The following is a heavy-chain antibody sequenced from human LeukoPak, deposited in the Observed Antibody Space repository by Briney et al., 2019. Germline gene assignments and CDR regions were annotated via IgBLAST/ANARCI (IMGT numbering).Heavy chain of an antibody. CDR1: GGTFSSYA. V-gene: IGHV1-69*13. D-gene: IGHD3-3*01. Sequence: ASVKVSCKASGGTFSSYAISWVRQAPGQGLEWMGGIVPIFGTANYAQKFQGRVTITADESTSTAYMELSSLRSEDTAVYYCARAPIQTPKEWLPLLNYYYYGMDVWGQGTTVTVSS. J-gene: IGHJ6*02. CDR2: IVPIFGTA. CDR3: ARAPIQTPKEWLPLLNYYYYGMDV.